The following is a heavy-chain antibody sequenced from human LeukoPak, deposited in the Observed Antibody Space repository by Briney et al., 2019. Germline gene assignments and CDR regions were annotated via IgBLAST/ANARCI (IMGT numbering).Heavy chain of an antibody. J-gene: IGHJ4*02. V-gene: IGHV3-7*01. CDR2: IKQDGSAK. D-gene: IGHD2-21*01. Sequence: GGSLRLSCSATGFIFSSDWMKWVRQAPGKGLEWVATIKQDGSAKHYGDSVKGRFTISRDNAKNTMYLEMNTLRAEDTAVYYCATGEGHWGQGTLVTVSS. CDR3: ATGEGH. CDR1: GFIFSSDW.